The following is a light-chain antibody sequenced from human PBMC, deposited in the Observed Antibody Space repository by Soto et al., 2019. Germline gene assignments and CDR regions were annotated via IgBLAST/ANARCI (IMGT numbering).Light chain of an antibody. Sequence: QSALTQPPSASGSPGQSVTFSCIGTSSDVGAYNYVSWYQQHPGKAPKLMIYEVSKRPSGVPDRFSGSKSANTASLTVSVLQAEEEADYYCSSFAGSSTVIFGGGTKLTVL. V-gene: IGLV2-8*01. CDR2: EVS. J-gene: IGLJ2*01. CDR1: SSDVGAYNY. CDR3: SSFAGSSTVI.